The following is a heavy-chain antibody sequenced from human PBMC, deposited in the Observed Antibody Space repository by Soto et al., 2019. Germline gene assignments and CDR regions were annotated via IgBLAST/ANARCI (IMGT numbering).Heavy chain of an antibody. CDR2: ISNGGSIR. D-gene: IGHD3-16*01. V-gene: IGHV3-33*05. Sequence: QVKMVESGGGVVQPGRSLRLSCAASGFTLSSYGMLWVRQAPGKGLEWVAGISNGGSIRNYADSVKGRFTISRDNSKNTLYLQMNSLRVEDTAVYFCVRDQPRVYYHYYYTMDVWGRGTTVTVSS. J-gene: IGHJ6*02. CDR3: VRDQPRVYYHYYYTMDV. CDR1: GFTLSSYG.